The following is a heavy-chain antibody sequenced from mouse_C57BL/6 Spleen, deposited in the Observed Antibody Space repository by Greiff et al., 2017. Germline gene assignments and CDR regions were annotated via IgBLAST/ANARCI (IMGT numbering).Heavy chain of an antibody. CDR3: AREEGYGYDGFDD. CDR1: GYSITSGYY. V-gene: IGHV3-6*01. D-gene: IGHD2-2*01. J-gene: IGHJ2*01. Sequence: EVQLQQSGPGLVKPSQSLSLTCSVTGYSITSGYYWNWIRQFPGNKLEWMGYISYDGSNNYNPSLKNRISITRDTSKNQFFLKLNSVTTEDTATYYCAREEGYGYDGFDDWGQGTTLTVSS. CDR2: ISYDGSN.